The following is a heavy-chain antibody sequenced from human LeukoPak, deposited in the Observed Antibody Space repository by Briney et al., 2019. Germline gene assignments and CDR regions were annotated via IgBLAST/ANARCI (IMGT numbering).Heavy chain of an antibody. CDR2: IRYDGSNK. Sequence: GGSLRLSCAASGFTFSSYGMHWVRQAPGKGLEWVAFIRYDGSNKYYADSVKGRFTISRDNSKNTLYLQMNSLRAEDTAVYYCAKLGIYDSSGYYSMSFDYWGQGTLVTVSS. D-gene: IGHD3-22*01. CDR1: GFTFSSYG. V-gene: IGHV3-30*02. CDR3: AKLGIYDSSGYYSMSFDY. J-gene: IGHJ4*02.